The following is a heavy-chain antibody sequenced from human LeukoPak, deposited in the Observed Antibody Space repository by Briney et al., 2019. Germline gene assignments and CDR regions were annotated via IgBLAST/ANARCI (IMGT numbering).Heavy chain of an antibody. D-gene: IGHD4-17*01. CDR2: TYYRSKWYN. Sequence: SQTLSLTCAISGDSVSSNSAAWNWIRQSPSRGLEWLGRTYYRSKWYNDYAVSVKSRITINPDTSKNQFSLQLNSVTPEDTAVYYCARNGDYQTLYYYGMDVWAQGTTVTVSS. J-gene: IGHJ6*02. CDR3: ARNGDYQTLYYYGMDV. CDR1: GDSVSSNSAA. V-gene: IGHV6-1*01.